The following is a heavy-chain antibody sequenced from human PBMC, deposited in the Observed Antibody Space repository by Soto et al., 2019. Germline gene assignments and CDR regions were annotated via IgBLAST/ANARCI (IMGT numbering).Heavy chain of an antibody. V-gene: IGHV3-15*01. CDR1: GFTFSNAW. CDR3: TTVVWFGWELLSEEF. J-gene: IGHJ4*02. CDR2: IKSKTDGGTT. Sequence: EVQLVESGGGLVKPGGSLRLSCAASGFTFSNAWMSWVRQAPGKGLEWVGRIKSKTDGGTTDYAAPVKGRFTISRDDSKNTLYLQMNSLKTEDTAVYYCTTVVWFGWELLSEEFWGQGTLVTVSS. D-gene: IGHD1-26*01.